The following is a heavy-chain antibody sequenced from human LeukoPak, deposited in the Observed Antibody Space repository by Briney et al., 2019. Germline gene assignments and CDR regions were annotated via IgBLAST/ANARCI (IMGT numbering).Heavy chain of an antibody. CDR2: FDPEDGET. CDR3: ATRWSGDMRTDY. Sequence: ASVKVSCKVSGCTLTELSMHWVRQAPGKGLEWMGGFDPEDGETIYAQKFQGRVTMTEDTSTDTAYMELSSLRSEDTAVYYCATRWSGDMRTDYWGQGTLVTVSS. J-gene: IGHJ4*02. D-gene: IGHD7-27*01. CDR1: GCTLTELS. V-gene: IGHV1-24*01.